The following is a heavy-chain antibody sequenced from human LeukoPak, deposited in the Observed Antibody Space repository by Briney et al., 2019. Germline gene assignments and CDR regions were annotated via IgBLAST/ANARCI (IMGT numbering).Heavy chain of an antibody. Sequence: GASVKVSCKTSGYTFTDYYIHWVRQAPGQGPEWMGRIGPKSGGTNYAQKYQVRVAMTRDTSISTVYMELSGLRSDDTAVYYCARVPGPYTTSRYDYWGQGTLVTVSS. V-gene: IGHV1-2*02. CDR2: IGPKSGGT. D-gene: IGHD2-2*01. CDR3: ARVPGPYTTSRYDY. CDR1: GYTFTDYY. J-gene: IGHJ4*02.